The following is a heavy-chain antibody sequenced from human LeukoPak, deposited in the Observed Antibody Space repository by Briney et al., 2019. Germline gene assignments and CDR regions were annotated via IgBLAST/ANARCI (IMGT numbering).Heavy chain of an antibody. D-gene: IGHD3-3*01. CDR1: GGSISGSSYY. V-gene: IGHV4-39*02. Sequence: PSETLSLTCTVSGGSISGSSYYWGWIRQPPGKGLEWIGSIYYSGSTYYNPSLKSRVTISVDTSKNQFSLKLSSVTAADTAVYYCARVSRLRFFNYWGQGTLVTVSS. CDR2: IYYSGST. J-gene: IGHJ4*02. CDR3: ARVSRLRFFNY.